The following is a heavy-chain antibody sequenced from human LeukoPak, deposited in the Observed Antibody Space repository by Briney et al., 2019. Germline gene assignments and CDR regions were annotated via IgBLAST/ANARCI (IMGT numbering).Heavy chain of an antibody. CDR2: IWYDGSNK. D-gene: IGHD2-2*01. CDR1: GFTFSSYG. Sequence: GGSLRLSCAASGFTFSSYGMHWVRQAPGKGLEWVAVIWYDGSNKYYADSVKGRFTISRDNSKNTLYLQMNSLRAEDTAVYYCARDCSSTSCWQFDHWGQGTLVTVSS. V-gene: IGHV3-33*01. CDR3: ARDCSSTSCWQFDH. J-gene: IGHJ4*02.